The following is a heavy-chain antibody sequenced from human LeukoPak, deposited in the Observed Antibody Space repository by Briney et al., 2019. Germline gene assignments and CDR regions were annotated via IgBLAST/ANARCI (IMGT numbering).Heavy chain of an antibody. CDR1: GGSISSYY. V-gene: IGHV4-34*01. J-gene: IGHJ6*02. CDR2: INHSGVT. D-gene: IGHD3-10*01. Sequence: PSETLSLTCTVSGGSISSYYWSWIRQPPGKGLEWIGEINHSGVTNYNPSLKSRVTISVDTSKNQFSLKLSSVTAADTAVYYCARGEPYYGSGRVYYYYYYGMDVWGQGTTVTVSS. CDR3: ARGEPYYGSGRVYYYYYYGMDV.